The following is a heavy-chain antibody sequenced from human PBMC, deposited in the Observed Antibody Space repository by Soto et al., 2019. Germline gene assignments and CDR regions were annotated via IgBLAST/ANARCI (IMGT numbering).Heavy chain of an antibody. CDR3: ARGGYFDSSNYLAY. J-gene: IGHJ4*02. Sequence: RASVKVSCKASGYTFTSYGINWVRQAPGRGLEWMGWINPGNGNTKYSQQFQGRVIIDRDTSASTAYMELSSLRSEDTAVYYCARGGYFDSSNYLAYWGLGTLVPVSS. V-gene: IGHV1-3*01. CDR1: GYTFTSYG. CDR2: INPGNGNT. D-gene: IGHD3-22*01.